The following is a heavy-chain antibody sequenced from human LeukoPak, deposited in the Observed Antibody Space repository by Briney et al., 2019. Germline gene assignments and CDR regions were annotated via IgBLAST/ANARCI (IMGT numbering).Heavy chain of an antibody. CDR1: GFTVSSNY. V-gene: IGHV3-53*01. CDR3: ARRYCSVDSCNWGFDY. J-gene: IGHJ4*02. CDR2: IYSGGST. D-gene: IGHD2-15*01. Sequence: GGSLRLSCAASGFTVSSNYMSWVRQAPGKGLEWVSVIYSGGSTYYADSVKGRFTISRDNSKNTLYLQMNSLRAEDTAVYYCARRYCSVDSCNWGFDYWGQGTLVTVSS.